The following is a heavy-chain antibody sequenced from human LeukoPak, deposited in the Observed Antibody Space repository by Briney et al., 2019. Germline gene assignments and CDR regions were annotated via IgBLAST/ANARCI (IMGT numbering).Heavy chain of an antibody. D-gene: IGHD3-10*01. CDR3: AGGRSGYYYYMDV. CDR1: GFTFSSYS. Sequence: GGSLRLSCAASGFTFSSYSMNWVRQAPGKGLEWVSYISSSSSTIYYADSVKGRFTISRDNAKNSLYLQMNSLRAEDTAVYYCAGGRSGYYYYMDVWGKGTTVTISS. J-gene: IGHJ6*03. CDR2: ISSSSSTI. V-gene: IGHV3-48*04.